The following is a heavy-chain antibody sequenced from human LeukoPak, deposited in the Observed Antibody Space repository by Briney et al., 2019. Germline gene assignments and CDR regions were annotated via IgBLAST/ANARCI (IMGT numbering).Heavy chain of an antibody. Sequence: PAGSLRLSCAASAFTFSSHAMNWHRQAPGNGREWGAGMSSGDRPCHTESVKGRFHVSRDKCKDKLYLQMHSLRAEDTAVYCCAKDASGSPYFHWFDHWGRGTQVSVSS. CDR2: MSSGDRP. CDR1: AFTFSSHA. D-gene: IGHD3-9*01. CDR3: AKDASGSPYFHWFDH. J-gene: IGHJ5*02. V-gene: IGHV3-23*01.